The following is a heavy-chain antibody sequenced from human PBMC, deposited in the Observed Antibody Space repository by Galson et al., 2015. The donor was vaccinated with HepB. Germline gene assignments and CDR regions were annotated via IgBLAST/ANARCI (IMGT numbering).Heavy chain of an antibody. V-gene: IGHV1-2*02. CDR3: ARADWNYAGY. Sequence: SVKVSCKASGYTFSGWYVHWVRQAPGQGLEWMGWINPHNGGTKYAQKFQGRVTMTSDTSISTAYMDLRWPTSDDTAFYYCARADWNYAGYWGQGTLVTVSS. J-gene: IGHJ4*01. D-gene: IGHD1-7*01. CDR1: GYTFSGWY. CDR2: INPHNGGT.